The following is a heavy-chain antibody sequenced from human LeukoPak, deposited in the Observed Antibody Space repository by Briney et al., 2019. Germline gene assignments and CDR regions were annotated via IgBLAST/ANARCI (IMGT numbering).Heavy chain of an antibody. V-gene: IGHV1-2*06. J-gene: IGHJ4*02. D-gene: IGHD3-22*01. Sequence: ASVKVSCKASGYTFTGYYMHWVRQAPGQGLEWMGRINPNGGGTNYAQKFQGRVTMTRDTSISTAYMELSRLRSDDTAVYYCARDGDYYDSSGSPDYWGQGTLVTVSP. CDR2: INPNGGGT. CDR3: ARDGDYYDSSGSPDY. CDR1: GYTFTGYY.